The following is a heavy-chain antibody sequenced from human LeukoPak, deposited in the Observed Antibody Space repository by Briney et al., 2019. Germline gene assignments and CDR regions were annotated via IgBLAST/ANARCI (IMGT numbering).Heavy chain of an antibody. CDR1: GYIFTSYY. V-gene: IGHV1-46*01. D-gene: IGHD6-19*01. CDR2: INPSGGNT. CDR3: ARFAVHRRLAVAGQFGLDY. J-gene: IGHJ4*02. Sequence: ASGKVSCKASGYIFTSYYIHWVRQAPGQGLEWMGIINPSGGNTNYAQKFQGRVTLTRDTSTSTVYMELSSLRSGDTAVYYCARFAVHRRLAVAGQFGLDYWGQGTLVTVSS.